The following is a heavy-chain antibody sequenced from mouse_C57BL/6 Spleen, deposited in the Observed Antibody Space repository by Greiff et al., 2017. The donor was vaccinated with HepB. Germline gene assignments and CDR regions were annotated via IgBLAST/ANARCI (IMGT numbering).Heavy chain of an antibody. CDR2: INPNNGGT. V-gene: IGHV1-26*01. Sequence: VQLQQSGPELVKPGASVKISCKASGYTFTDYYMNWVKQSHGKSLEWIGDINPNNGGTSYNQKFKGKATLTVDKSSSTAYMELRSLTSEDSAVYYCARGGTTVVERDYFDYWGQGTTLTVSS. D-gene: IGHD1-1*01. CDR3: ARGGTTVVERDYFDY. CDR1: GYTFTDYY. J-gene: IGHJ2*01.